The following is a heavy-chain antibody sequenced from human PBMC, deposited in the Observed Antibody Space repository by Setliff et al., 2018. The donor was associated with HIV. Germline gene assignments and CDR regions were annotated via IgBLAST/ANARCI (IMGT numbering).Heavy chain of an antibody. CDR2: IYYSGST. J-gene: IGHJ6*03. CDR3: ARSLVNLTRYYYYYIDL. Sequence: LSLTCTVSGGSLSSYYWSWIRQPPGKGLEWIGYIYYSGSTNYNPSLKSRVTISVDTSKNQFSLKLSSVTAADTAVYYCARSLVNLTRYYYYYIDLWGKGTTVTVSS. D-gene: IGHD3-10*01. V-gene: IGHV4-59*01. CDR1: GGSLSSYY.